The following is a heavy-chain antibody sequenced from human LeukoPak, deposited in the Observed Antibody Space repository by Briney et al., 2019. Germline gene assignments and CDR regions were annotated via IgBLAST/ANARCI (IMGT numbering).Heavy chain of an antibody. J-gene: IGHJ3*02. CDR1: GASISSSSYY. Sequence: SETPFLTCTVSGASISSSSYYRGWIRQPPRNGLEGIGTIYYSGSTYYHPSLQSRVTMSVDTSQNQFSLKLSAVTAADTAVYYCARDMYGSGPADAFDIWGQGTMVTVSS. D-gene: IGHD3-10*01. CDR2: IYYSGST. V-gene: IGHV4-39*07. CDR3: ARDMYGSGPADAFDI.